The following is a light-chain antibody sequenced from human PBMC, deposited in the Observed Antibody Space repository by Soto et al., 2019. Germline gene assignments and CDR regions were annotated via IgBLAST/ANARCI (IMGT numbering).Light chain of an antibody. CDR1: QSVSSN. CDR3: QQYDNLPIT. CDR2: GAS. V-gene: IGKV3-15*01. J-gene: IGKJ5*01. Sequence: IVLTQSPATLSVSPGERATLSCRASQSVSSNLAWYQQKPGQAPRLLIYGASTRATGIPARFSGSGSGTEFTFTISSLQPEDIATYYCQQYDNLPITFGQGTRLEIK.